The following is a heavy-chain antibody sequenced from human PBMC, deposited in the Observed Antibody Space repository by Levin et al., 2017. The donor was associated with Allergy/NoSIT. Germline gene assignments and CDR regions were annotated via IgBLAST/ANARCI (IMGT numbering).Heavy chain of an antibody. CDR3: ASRIAADGTPWVY. D-gene: IGHD6-13*01. CDR2: IYPDDSET. J-gene: IGHJ4*02. Sequence: GESLKISCKGSAYSFTTYWIGWVRQMPGKGLEWMGIIYPDDSETRYSLSFQGQVTISADKSISTAYLQWSSLKASDTAMYYCASRIAADGTPWVYWGQGTLVTVSS. CDR1: AYSFTTYW. V-gene: IGHV5-51*01.